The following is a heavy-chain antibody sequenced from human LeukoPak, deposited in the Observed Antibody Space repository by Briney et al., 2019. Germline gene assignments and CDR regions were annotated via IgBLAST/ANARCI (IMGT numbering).Heavy chain of an antibody. J-gene: IGHJ6*02. Sequence: PGGSLRLSCAASGFTFSSYSMNWVRQAPGKGLEWVSSISSSSSYIYYADSVKGRFTISRDNAKNSLYLQMNSLRAEDTALYYCAKDSEGSGSYYTGDYGMDVWGQGTTVTVSS. V-gene: IGHV3-21*04. CDR3: AKDSEGSGSYYTGDYGMDV. D-gene: IGHD3-10*01. CDR2: ISSSSSYI. CDR1: GFTFSSYS.